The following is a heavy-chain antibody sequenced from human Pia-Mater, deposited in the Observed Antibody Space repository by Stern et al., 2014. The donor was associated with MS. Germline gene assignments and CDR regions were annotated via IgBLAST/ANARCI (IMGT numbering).Heavy chain of an antibody. J-gene: IGHJ5*02. V-gene: IGHV5-51*01. D-gene: IGHD6-19*01. CDR3: ATAIYSSGWGGWFDP. CDR2: IYPDDSDT. CDR1: GYKFINYW. Sequence: VQLGQSGAEVKKPGESLRISCKGSGYKFINYWIGWVRQMPGKGLEWMGIIYPDDSDTRYSPSFQGQVPISADKSVSTAYLQWSSLKASDTAIYYWATAIYSSGWGGWFDPWGQGTLVTVSS.